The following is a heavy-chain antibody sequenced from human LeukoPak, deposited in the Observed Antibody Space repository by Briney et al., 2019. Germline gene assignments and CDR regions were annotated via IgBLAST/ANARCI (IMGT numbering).Heavy chain of an antibody. CDR3: ARQGYCSSTSCYEDFDF. D-gene: IGHD2-2*01. V-gene: IGHV4-59*08. CDR2: IHYSGSA. J-gene: IGHJ4*02. CDR1: GDSISTYY. Sequence: SETLSLTCTVSGDSISTYYWSWIRQPPGKGLEWIGYIHYSGSAYYNPSLKSRVTISADTSKNQFSLKLSSVTAADTAMYYCARQGYCSSTSCYEDFDFWGRGTLVTVSS.